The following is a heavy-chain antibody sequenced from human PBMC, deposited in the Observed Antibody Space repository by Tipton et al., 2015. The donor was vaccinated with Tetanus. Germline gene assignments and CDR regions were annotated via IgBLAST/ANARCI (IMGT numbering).Heavy chain of an antibody. D-gene: IGHD3-22*01. V-gene: IGHV3-48*01. J-gene: IGHJ4*02. CDR2: ISSSSSTI. CDR3: ARGLYYDDSSGYFQGDY. CDR1: GFTFSSYS. Sequence: SLRLSCAASGFTFSSYSMNWVRQAPGKGLEWVSYISSSSSTIYYADSVKGRFTISRDNAKNSLYLQMNSLRAEDTAVYYCARGLYYDDSSGYFQGDYWGQGTLVTVSS.